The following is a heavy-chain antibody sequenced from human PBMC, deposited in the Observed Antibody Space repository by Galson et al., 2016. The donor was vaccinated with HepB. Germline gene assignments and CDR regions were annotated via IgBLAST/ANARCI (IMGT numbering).Heavy chain of an antibody. J-gene: IGHJ3*01. CDR2: ISSSVSTI. D-gene: IGHD6-6*01. V-gene: IGHV3-48*02. CDR1: GFTFSRSG. Sequence: SLRLSCAGSGFTFSRSGLNWVRQAPGKGLQWVSYISSSVSTIYYADSVKGRFTISRDNAENSVYLQMHSLRDDDTAVYYCARELVRSAFDLWGQGTMVTVSS. CDR3: ARELVRSAFDL.